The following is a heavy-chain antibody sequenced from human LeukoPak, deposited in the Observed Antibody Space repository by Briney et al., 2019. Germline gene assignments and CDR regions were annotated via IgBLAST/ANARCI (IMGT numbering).Heavy chain of an antibody. D-gene: IGHD5-18*01. J-gene: IGHJ6*02. CDR1: GGTFSSSA. Sequence: SVKVSCKTSGGTFSSSAITWVRQAPGQGLEWMGRIIPALNITNYAQKFQGRDTITADTSTSTAYMELSSLRSEETAVYYCARDQGLTAPPPYGLDGWGQGTTVTVCS. CDR3: ARDQGLTAPPPYGLDG. CDR2: IIPALNIT. V-gene: IGHV1-69*04.